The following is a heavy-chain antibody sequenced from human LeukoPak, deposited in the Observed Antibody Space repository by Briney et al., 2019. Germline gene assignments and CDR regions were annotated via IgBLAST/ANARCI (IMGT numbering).Heavy chain of an antibody. J-gene: IGHJ4*02. CDR3: ANHRGSGYPYFLDN. CDR1: GFTFRSCA. V-gene: IGHV3-23*01. CDR2: ISGYGNSP. D-gene: IGHD3-22*01. Sequence: GGSLRLSCAASGFTFRSCAMSWVRQAPGKGLEWVSVISGYGNSPNYADSVKGRFTISRDNSKNTVFLQMNSLRAEDTAVYYCANHRGSGYPYFLDNWAQGTLVTVSS.